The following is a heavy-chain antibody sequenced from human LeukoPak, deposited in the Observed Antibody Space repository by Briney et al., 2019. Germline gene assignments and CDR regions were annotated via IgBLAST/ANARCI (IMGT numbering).Heavy chain of an antibody. CDR1: GYRFSGEW. D-gene: IGHD1-14*01. CDR2: IYPADSDT. Sequence: GESLKISRKGSGYRFSGEWIAWVRQKPGKGLDYMGIIYPADSDTRYSPSFEGQVSISADKSISTAYLHWRGLRASDTAIYYCARQGRPGTFDIWGQGTVVIVAS. V-gene: IGHV5-51*01. J-gene: IGHJ3*02. CDR3: ARQGRPGTFDI.